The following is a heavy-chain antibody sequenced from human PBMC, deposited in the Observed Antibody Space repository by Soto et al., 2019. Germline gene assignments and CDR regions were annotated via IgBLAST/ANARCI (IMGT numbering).Heavy chain of an antibody. CDR3: ARVVSGTTGFFDY. J-gene: IGHJ4*02. V-gene: IGHV1-69*13. CDR1: GGTFSRYA. CDR2: IIPIFGTA. Sequence: SVKVSCKASGGTFSRYAISWVRQAPGQGLESMGGIIPIFGTAKYAQKFQGRVTITADESTSTAYMELSSLRSEDTAVYYCARVVSGTTGFFDYWGQGTLVTVSS. D-gene: IGHD1-7*01.